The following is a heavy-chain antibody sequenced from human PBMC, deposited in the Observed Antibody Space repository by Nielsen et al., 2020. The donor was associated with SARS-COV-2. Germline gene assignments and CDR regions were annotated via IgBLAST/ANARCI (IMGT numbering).Heavy chain of an antibody. V-gene: IGHV1-46*01. CDR2: INPSGGST. J-gene: IGHJ6*02. D-gene: IGHD5-18*01. Sequence: WVRQAPGQGLEWMGIINPSGGSTSYAQKFQGRVTMTRDTSTSTVYMELSSLRSEDTAVYYCARDPRWGTVMVSYYYYGMDVWGQGTTVTVSS. CDR3: ARDPRWGTVMVSYYYYGMDV.